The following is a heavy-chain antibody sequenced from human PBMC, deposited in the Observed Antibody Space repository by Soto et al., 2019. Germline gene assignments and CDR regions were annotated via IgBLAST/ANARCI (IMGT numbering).Heavy chain of an antibody. CDR2: INPKSRGT. CDR1: GYTFTDYF. J-gene: IGHJ5*02. Sequence: ASVKVSCKSSGYTFTDYFIHWVRQAPGQGFEWMGWINPKSRGTTYAQKFQGRVTMTRDTSNTTAYMELRGLRSDDTAIYYCARVTMRAGNWFDPWGQGTLVTVS. V-gene: IGHV1-2*02. CDR3: ARVTMRAGNWFDP. D-gene: IGHD1-1*01.